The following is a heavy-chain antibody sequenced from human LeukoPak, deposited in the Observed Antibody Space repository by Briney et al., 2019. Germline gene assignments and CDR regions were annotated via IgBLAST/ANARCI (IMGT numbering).Heavy chain of an antibody. V-gene: IGHV3-20*04. Sequence: GGSLRLSCAASGFTFGDHGMRWVRQVPGKGLEWVSGRNGGSTGYADSVKGRFTISRDNAKNSLYLQMNSLRAEDTALYYCAAGDRNGWYCDYWGQGTLVTVSS. CDR2: RNGGST. CDR1: GFTFGDHG. J-gene: IGHJ4*02. CDR3: AAGDRNGWYCDY. D-gene: IGHD2-8*01.